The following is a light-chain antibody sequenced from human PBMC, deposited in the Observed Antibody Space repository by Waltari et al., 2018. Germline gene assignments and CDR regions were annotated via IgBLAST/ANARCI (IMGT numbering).Light chain of an antibody. J-gene: IGKJ1*01. CDR1: QSVGSN. CDR2: GAS. V-gene: IGKV3-15*01. Sequence: EIVMTQSPATLSVSPGERATLSCRASQSVGSNLAWYQQKPGQAPRLPIYGASTRATGIPARFSGSGSGTEFTLTISSLQSEDFAVYYCQQYNNWPPWRTFGQGTKVEIK. CDR3: QQYNNWPPWRT.